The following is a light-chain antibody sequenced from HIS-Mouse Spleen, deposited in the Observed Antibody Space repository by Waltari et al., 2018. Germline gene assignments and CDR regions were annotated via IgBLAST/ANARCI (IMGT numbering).Light chain of an antibody. Sequence: QSVLTQPPSASGSPGQRVTISCSGSSSNIGSNYVYCYQQLPGTAPKLLIYRNNPRPQGFPGRFSGSKSGTSASLAISGLRSEDEADYYCAAWDDSLSGYVFGTGTKVTVL. J-gene: IGLJ1*01. CDR2: RNN. CDR3: AAWDDSLSGYV. CDR1: SSNIGSNY. V-gene: IGLV1-47*01.